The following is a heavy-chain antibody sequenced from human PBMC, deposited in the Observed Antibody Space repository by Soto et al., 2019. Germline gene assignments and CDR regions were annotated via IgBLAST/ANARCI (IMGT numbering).Heavy chain of an antibody. J-gene: IGHJ6*01. CDR3: TTGATSGRYVYYYYGSDV. D-gene: IGHD3-3*01. Sequence: SQTRSLDCAISGDGVASNSAAWNWIRQSPSRGLEWLGRPYYRSKWYTDYAESVKSRITINPDTSKNQVSLQLKSVTPEDTAVYYCTTGATSGRYVYYYYGSDVCEQG. CDR1: GDGVASNSAA. CDR2: PYYRSKWYT. V-gene: IGHV6-1*01.